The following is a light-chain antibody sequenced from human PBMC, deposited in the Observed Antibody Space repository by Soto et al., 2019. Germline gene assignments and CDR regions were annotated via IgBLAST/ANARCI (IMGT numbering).Light chain of an antibody. Sequence: DIQMTQSPSSLSASVGDRVTITCWASQDIAKFLAWYQQKPGKVPKLLIYAASTLQSGVPSRFSGSGSGTDFSLTITGLQPEDVATYYCQMCDSAHALTFGGGTKIEIK. CDR2: AAS. J-gene: IGKJ4*01. CDR3: QMCDSAHALT. CDR1: QDIAKF. V-gene: IGKV1-27*01.